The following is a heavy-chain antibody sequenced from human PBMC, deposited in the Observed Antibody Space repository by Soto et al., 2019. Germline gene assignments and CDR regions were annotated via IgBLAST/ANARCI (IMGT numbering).Heavy chain of an antibody. CDR2: IDGPNDNT. Sequence: GASVKVSFKASRYSFTRYSVHWVRQAPGQRLEWMGYIDGPNDNTKSSQRLQGRVTLTMDTSTSTAYMELRSLRSDDTAVYYCARVVVVAARGPWFDPWGQGTLVTVSS. CDR1: RYSFTRYS. V-gene: IGHV1-3*01. CDR3: ARVVVVAARGPWFDP. D-gene: IGHD2-15*01. J-gene: IGHJ5*02.